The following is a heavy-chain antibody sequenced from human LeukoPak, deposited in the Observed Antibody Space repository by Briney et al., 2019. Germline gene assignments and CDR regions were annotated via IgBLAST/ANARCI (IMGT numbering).Heavy chain of an antibody. J-gene: IGHJ4*02. CDR1: VGSISSGGYY. D-gene: IGHD3-22*01. CDR3: ARESPLRDSSGYYFFDY. Sequence: SETLSLTCTVSVGSISSGGYYWSWSRQHPGKGLEWIGYIYYSGRTYYNPALKSRLTISVYTSNNQFSMKQSSGTAADTAVSFCARESPLRDSSGYYFFDYWGQGTLVTVSS. CDR2: IYYSGRT. V-gene: IGHV4-31*03.